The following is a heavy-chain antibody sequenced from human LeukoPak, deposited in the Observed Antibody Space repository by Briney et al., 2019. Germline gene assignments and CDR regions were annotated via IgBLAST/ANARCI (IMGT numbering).Heavy chain of an antibody. CDR2: ISSNGGST. CDR1: GFTFSSYA. CDR3: VKGYSSGWYNFQH. Sequence: PGGALRLSCSASGFTFSSYAMHWVRQAPGKGLEYVSAISSNGGSTYYADSVKGRFTNSRDNSKNTLYLQMSSLRAEDTAVYYCVKGYSSGWYNFQHWGQGTLVTVSS. D-gene: IGHD6-19*01. J-gene: IGHJ1*01. V-gene: IGHV3-64D*06.